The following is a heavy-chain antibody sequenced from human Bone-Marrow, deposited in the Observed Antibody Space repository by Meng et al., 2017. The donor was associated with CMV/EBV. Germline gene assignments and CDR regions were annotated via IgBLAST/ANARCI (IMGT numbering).Heavy chain of an antibody. CDR3: ARVRDFWSGRYYFDY. V-gene: IGHV1-8*03. CDR1: GGTFSSYA. Sequence: ASVKVSCKASGGTFSSYAFSWVRQATGQGLEWMGWMNPNSGNTGYAQKFQGRVTITRNTSISTAYMELSSLRSEDTAVYYCARVRDFWSGRYYFDYWGQGTLVTVSS. J-gene: IGHJ4*02. CDR2: MNPNSGNT. D-gene: IGHD3-3*01.